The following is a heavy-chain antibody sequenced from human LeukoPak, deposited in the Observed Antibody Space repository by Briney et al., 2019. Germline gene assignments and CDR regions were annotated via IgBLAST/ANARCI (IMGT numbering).Heavy chain of an antibody. CDR1: DGSISSSY. CDR3: VRWQYCGGNCFFSAFDI. CDR2: IHHSGNT. J-gene: IGHJ3*02. D-gene: IGHD2-21*01. V-gene: IGHV4-59*01. Sequence: SETLSLTCTVSDGSISSSYWSWIRQSPGKGLEWIGYIHHSGNTNSSPPLKSRVTISVDTHKNQYSLKLNSVTAADTAIYYCVRWQYCGGNCFFSAFDIWGQGKMVTVSS.